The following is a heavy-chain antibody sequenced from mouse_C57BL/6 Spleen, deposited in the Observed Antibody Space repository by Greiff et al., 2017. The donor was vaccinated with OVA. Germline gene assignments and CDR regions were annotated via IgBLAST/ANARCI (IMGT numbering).Heavy chain of an antibody. J-gene: IGHJ3*01. CDR1: GFTFSDYG. CDR2: ISSGSSTI. CDR3: ARDDYDVLAY. Sequence: EVKLVESGGGLVKPGGSLKLSCAASGFTFSDYGMHWVRQAPEKGLEWVAYISSGSSTIYYADTVKGRFTISRDNAKNTLFLQMTSLRSEDTAMYYCARDDYDVLAYWGQGTLVTVSA. D-gene: IGHD2-4*01. V-gene: IGHV5-17*01.